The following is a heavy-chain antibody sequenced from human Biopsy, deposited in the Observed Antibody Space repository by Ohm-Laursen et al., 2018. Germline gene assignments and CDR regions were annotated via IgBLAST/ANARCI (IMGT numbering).Heavy chain of an antibody. D-gene: IGHD5-12*01. J-gene: IGHJ4*02. CDR2: INGSGGST. Sequence: SLRLSCAASGFTFSSHAMSWVRQAPGKGPECVSVINGSGGSTYYADPVKGRFTISRDNSKNTVYLQMNNLSAGDTAVYFCARDPPNSGYSLDFWGQGTLTTVSS. V-gene: IGHV3-23*01. CDR3: ARDPPNSGYSLDF. CDR1: GFTFSSHA.